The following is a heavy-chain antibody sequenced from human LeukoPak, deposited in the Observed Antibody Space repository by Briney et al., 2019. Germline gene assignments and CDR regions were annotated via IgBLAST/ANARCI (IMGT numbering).Heavy chain of an antibody. CDR2: IIPIFGTA. CDR1: GRTFSSYG. J-gene: IGHJ6*02. Sequence: SVKVSCKASGRTFSSYGISWVRQAPGQGLEWMGRIIPIFGTANYAQRFQGRVTITADKFTSTAYMEVSSLRSEDTAVYYCARTNYYDSSGYQGAGTYYYGMDVWGQGTTVTVSS. CDR3: ARTNYYDSSGYQGAGTYYYGMDV. D-gene: IGHD3-22*01. V-gene: IGHV1-69*06.